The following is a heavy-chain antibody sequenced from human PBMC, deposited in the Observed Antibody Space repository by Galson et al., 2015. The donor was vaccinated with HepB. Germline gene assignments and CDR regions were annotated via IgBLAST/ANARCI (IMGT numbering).Heavy chain of an antibody. J-gene: IGHJ4*02. D-gene: IGHD2-15*01. CDR1: GFSLRSYV. Sequence: SLRLSCAASGFSLRSYVMSWVRQAPGKGLEWVSTVDGSGDNTYYADSVKGRFTISRDNSKNTLYLQMNSLRAEDTALYYCARLWSGRWHVIESWGRGARVTVSS. CDR3: ARLWSGRWHVIES. V-gene: IGHV3-23*01. CDR2: VDGSGDNT.